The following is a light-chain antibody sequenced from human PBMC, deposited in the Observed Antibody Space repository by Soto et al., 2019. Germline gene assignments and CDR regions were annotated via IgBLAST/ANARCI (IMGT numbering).Light chain of an antibody. CDR1: QSVSSSY. J-gene: IGKJ5*01. CDR2: GAS. CDR3: QQYGSSPRIT. V-gene: IGKV3-20*01. Sequence: EIVLTQSPGTLSLSPGERATLSCRASQSVSSSYLAWYQQKPGQAPRLLIYGASSRAAGIPYRFSGSGSGTDFTLTISRLEPEDFAVYYCQQYGSSPRITFGQGTRLEIK.